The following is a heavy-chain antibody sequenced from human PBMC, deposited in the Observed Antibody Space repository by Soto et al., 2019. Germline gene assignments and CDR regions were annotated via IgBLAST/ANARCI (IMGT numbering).Heavy chain of an antibody. CDR1: GGSFSGYY. CDR2: INHSGST. CDR3: ASLWFGELLTRSYDAFDI. Sequence: PSETLSLTCAVYGGSFSGYYWSWIRQPPGKGLEWIGEINHSGSTNYNPSLKSRVTISVDTSKNQFSLKLSSVTAADTAVYYCASLWFGELLTRSYDAFDIWGQGTMVTVSS. V-gene: IGHV4-34*09. J-gene: IGHJ3*02. D-gene: IGHD3-10*01.